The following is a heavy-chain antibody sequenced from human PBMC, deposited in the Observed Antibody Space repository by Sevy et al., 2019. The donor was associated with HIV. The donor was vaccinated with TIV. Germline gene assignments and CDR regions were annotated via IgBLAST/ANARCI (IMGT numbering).Heavy chain of an antibody. CDR3: ARSRSNYADYYFDY. V-gene: IGHV3-11*06. CDR1: GFTFSDYY. CDR2: ISSGSSYT. D-gene: IGHD4-17*01. Sequence: GGSLRLSCAVSGFTFSDYYMTWIRQSPGKGLEWLSYISSGSSYTNYADSVKGRFTISRDNAKNSLYLEIHTLRPEDTAIYYCARSRSNYADYYFDYWGQGTVVTVSS. J-gene: IGHJ4*02.